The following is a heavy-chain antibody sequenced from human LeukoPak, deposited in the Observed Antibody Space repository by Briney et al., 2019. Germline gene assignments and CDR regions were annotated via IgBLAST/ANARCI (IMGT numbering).Heavy chain of an antibody. CDR2: IYDSGRT. J-gene: IGHJ4*02. D-gene: IGHD3-10*01. CDR3: ARHTASGLYYFDD. CDR1: GGSICRTGHY. Sequence: SETLSLTCAVSGGSICRTGHYWGWIRQPPGKGLEWIGSIYDSGRTHYNPSLQSRVTISVGTSKNLFSLKLSSVTAADTAVFYCARHTASGLYYFDDWGQGTLVTVSS. V-gene: IGHV4-39*01.